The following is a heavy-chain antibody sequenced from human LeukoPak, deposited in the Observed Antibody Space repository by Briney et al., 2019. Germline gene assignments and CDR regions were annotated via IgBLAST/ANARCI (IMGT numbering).Heavy chain of an antibody. D-gene: IGHD4-23*01. J-gene: IGHJ3*02. CDR1: GGTFSSYA. CDR3: AREVYGGNNLRAFDI. CDR2: IIPIFGTA. Sequence: GASVKVSCKASGGTFSSYAISWVRQAPGQGLEWMGGIIPIFGTANYAQKFQGRVTITADESTSTAYMELSSLRSEDTAVYYCAREVYGGNNLRAFDIWGQGTMVTVSS. V-gene: IGHV1-69*13.